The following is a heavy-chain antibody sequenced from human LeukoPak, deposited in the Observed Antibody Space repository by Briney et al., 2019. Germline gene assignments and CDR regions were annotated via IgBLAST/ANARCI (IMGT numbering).Heavy chain of an antibody. CDR2: IYTSGNT. CDR1: GDSISSGLYY. V-gene: IGHV4-61*02. D-gene: IGHD3-10*01. Sequence: SETLSLTCTVSGDSISSGLYYWSWIRQPAGKGLDWIGRIYTSGNTNYNPALKDRVTISVDASKNQFSLRLTSVTAADTAVYYCARSKFDSGSSYPTWGQGTLVTVSS. J-gene: IGHJ5*02. CDR3: ARSKFDSGSSYPT.